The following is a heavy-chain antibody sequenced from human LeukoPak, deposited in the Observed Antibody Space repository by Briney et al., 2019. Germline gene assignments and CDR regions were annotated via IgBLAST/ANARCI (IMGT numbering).Heavy chain of an antibody. CDR3: ARGGPFQWELLVY. CDR1: GFTFSSYA. Sequence: GGSLRLSCSASGFTFSSYAMHWVRQAPGKGLEYVLAISSNGASTYYADSVKGRFTISRDNSKNTLYLQMSSLRAEDMAVYYCARGGPFQWELLVYWGQGTLVTVSS. CDR2: ISSNGAST. D-gene: IGHD1-26*01. J-gene: IGHJ4*02. V-gene: IGHV3-64D*09.